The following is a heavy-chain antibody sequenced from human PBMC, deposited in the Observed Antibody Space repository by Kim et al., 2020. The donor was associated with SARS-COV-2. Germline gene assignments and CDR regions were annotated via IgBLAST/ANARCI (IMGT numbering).Heavy chain of an antibody. CDR3: ARGKDIYASGNHPWGLDY. J-gene: IGHJ4*02. V-gene: IGHV5-51*01. CDR2: IYPGDSDT. D-gene: IGHD3-10*01. CDR1: GYTFTNYW. Sequence: GESLKISCQASGYTFTNYWIAWVRQMPGKGLEWMGFIYPGDSDTKYSSSFQGQVTISADKSVRTAYLQWRSLKASDTAMYYCARGKDIYASGNHPWGLDYWGQGILVAVSS.